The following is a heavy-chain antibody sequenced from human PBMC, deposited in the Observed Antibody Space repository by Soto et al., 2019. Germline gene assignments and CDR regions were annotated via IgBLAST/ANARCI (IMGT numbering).Heavy chain of an antibody. CDR1: GGSISSGGYY. CDR3: AATLKGLRFAPYYYYGMDV. CDR2: IYYSGST. V-gene: IGHV4-31*03. Sequence: TSETLSLTCTVSGGSISSGGYYWSWIRQHPGKGLEWIGYIYYSGSTYYNPSLKSRVTISVDTSKNQFSLKLSSVTAADTAVYYCAATLKGLRFAPYYYYGMDVWGQGTTVTVSS. D-gene: IGHD3-3*01. J-gene: IGHJ6*02.